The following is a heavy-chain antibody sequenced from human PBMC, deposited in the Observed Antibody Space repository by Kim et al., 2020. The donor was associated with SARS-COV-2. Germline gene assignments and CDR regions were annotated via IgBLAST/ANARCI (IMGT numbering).Heavy chain of an antibody. V-gene: IGHV1-3*01. D-gene: IGHD6-19*01. CDR2: INAGNGNT. CDR3: ARERSGWYQKSFDAFDI. J-gene: IGHJ3*02. Sequence: ASVKVSCKASGYTFTSYAMHWVRQAPGQRLEWMGWINAGNGNTKYSQKFQGRVTITRDTSASTAYMELSSLRSEDTAVYYCARERSGWYQKSFDAFDIWGQGTMVTVSS. CDR1: GYTFTSYA.